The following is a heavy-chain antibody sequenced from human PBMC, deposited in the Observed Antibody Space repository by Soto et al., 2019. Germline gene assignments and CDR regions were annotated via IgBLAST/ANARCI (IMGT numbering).Heavy chain of an antibody. CDR1: GFTFSSYA. CDR3: AKAGEITIFGVVIDLFDY. V-gene: IGHV3-23*01. D-gene: IGHD3-3*01. CDR2: ISGSGGST. J-gene: IGHJ4*02. Sequence: GGSLRLSCAASGFTFSSYAMSWVRQAPRKGLEWVSAISGSGGSTYYADSVKGRFTISRDNSKNTLYLQMNSLRAEDTAVYYCAKAGEITIFGVVIDLFDYWGQGTLVTVSS.